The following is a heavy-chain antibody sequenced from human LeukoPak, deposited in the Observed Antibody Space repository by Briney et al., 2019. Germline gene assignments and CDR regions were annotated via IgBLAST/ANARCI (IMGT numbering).Heavy chain of an antibody. Sequence: ASVKVSCKASGYTFTGYYMHWVRQAPGQGLEWMGWINPNSGGTNYAQKFQGRVTMTRDTSISTAYMELSRLRSEDTAVYYCATRGIVVVTDAFDIWGQGTMVAVSS. V-gene: IGHV1-2*02. CDR2: INPNSGGT. D-gene: IGHD3-22*01. CDR3: ATRGIVVVTDAFDI. CDR1: GYTFTGYY. J-gene: IGHJ3*02.